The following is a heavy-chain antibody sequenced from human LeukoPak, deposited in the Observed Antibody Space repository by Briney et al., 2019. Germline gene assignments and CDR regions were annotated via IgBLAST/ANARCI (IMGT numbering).Heavy chain of an antibody. D-gene: IGHD2-15*01. J-gene: IGHJ4*02. Sequence: GGSLRLSCQASGFTFSIYAMSWVRQAPGKGLEWVSSINPDGGGSFFADSVKGRFTISRDDSRSVVYLQMNSLSAEDTAVYYCARSGVATCHYWGQGTLVTVSS. CDR2: INPDGGGS. CDR3: ARSGVATCHY. CDR1: GFTFSIYA. V-gene: IGHV3-23*01.